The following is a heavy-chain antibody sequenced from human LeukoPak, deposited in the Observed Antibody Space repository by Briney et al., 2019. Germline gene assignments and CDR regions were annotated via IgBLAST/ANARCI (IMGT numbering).Heavy chain of an antibody. D-gene: IGHD3-22*01. CDR1: GFTSSDYW. CDR2: TRQEAKSE. V-gene: IGHV3-7*01. J-gene: IGHJ6*03. CDR3: ARHGVIWYYYDSSGYYPSYMDV. Sequence: GGSLRLSCVVSGFTSSDYWMAWVRQAPRKGREWVATTRQEAKSENYVDSVKGRFTVSRDNAYNTFYLHMNSLRAEDTAVYYCARHGVIWYYYDSSGYYPSYMDVWGKGTTVTVSS.